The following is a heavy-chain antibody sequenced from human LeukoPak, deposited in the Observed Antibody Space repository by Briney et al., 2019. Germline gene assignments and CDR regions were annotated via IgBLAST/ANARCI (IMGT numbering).Heavy chain of an antibody. CDR1: GFTFSRYA. CDR3: AKAFTGDAFDI. Sequence: GGSLRLSCTASGFTFSRYAMSWVRQAPGKGLEWVSAISVSGSGGATYYADSVKGRFSISRDNSKNTLYLQMNSLRAEDTAVYYCAKAFTGDAFDIWGQGTMVTVSS. J-gene: IGHJ3*02. V-gene: IGHV3-23*01. CDR2: ISVSGSGGAT. D-gene: IGHD3-16*01.